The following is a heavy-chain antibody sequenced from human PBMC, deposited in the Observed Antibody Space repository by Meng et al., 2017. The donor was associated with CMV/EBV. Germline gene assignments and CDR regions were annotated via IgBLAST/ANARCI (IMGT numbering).Heavy chain of an antibody. J-gene: IGHJ4*02. CDR3: ARDLGTYDFWSGYLPNFDY. CDR1: GYSFTSYY. V-gene: IGHV1-46*01. D-gene: IGHD3-3*01. CDR2: ISPSGGST. Sequence: ASVKVSCKASGYSFTSYYMHWVRQAPGQGLEWMGIISPSGGSTSYAQKFQGRVTMTTDTSTSTAYMELRSLRSDDTAVYYCARDLGTYDFWSGYLPNFDYWGQGTLVTVSS.